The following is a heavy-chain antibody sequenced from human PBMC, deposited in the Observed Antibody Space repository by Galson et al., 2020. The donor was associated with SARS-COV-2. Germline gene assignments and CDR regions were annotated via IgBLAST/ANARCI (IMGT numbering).Heavy chain of an antibody. D-gene: IGHD6-19*01. V-gene: IGHV3-30*18. J-gene: IGHJ4*02. Sequence: SGGSLRPFCAASGFTFSSYGMHWVRQAPGKGLEWVAVISYDGSNKYYADSVQGRFTISRDNSKNTLYLQMNSLRAEDTAVYYCAKGDWYSSGWYPGDYWGQGTLVTVSS. CDR1: GFTFSSYG. CDR2: ISYDGSNK. CDR3: AKGDWYSSGWYPGDY.